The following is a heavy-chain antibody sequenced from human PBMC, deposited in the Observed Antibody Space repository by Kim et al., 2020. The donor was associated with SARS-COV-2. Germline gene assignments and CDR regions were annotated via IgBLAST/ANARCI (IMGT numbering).Heavy chain of an antibody. CDR2: IYPGDSDT. CDR1: GYSFTSYW. D-gene: IGHD3-10*01. CDR3: ARRGERGSAYGSGRGMDV. V-gene: IGHV5-51*01. Sequence: GESLQISCKGSGYSFTSYWIGWVRQMPGKGLEWMGIIYPGDSDTRYSPSFQGQVTISADKSISTAYLQWSSLKASDTAMYYCARRGERGSAYGSGRGMDVWGQGTTVTVSS. J-gene: IGHJ6*02.